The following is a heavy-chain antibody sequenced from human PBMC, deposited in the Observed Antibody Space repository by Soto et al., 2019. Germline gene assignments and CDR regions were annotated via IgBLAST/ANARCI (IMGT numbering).Heavy chain of an antibody. CDR1: GGSISSYY. D-gene: IGHD6-19*01. CDR3: ARDLRGPGIAVAGTHNWFDP. CDR2: IYYSGST. J-gene: IGHJ5*02. Sequence: QVQLQESGPGLVKPSETLSLTCTVSGGSISSYYWSWIRQPPGKGLEWIGYIYYSGSTNYNPSLKSRVTIAVDTSKNQFSLKLSSVTAADTAVYYCARDLRGPGIAVAGTHNWFDPWGQGTLVTVSS. V-gene: IGHV4-59*01.